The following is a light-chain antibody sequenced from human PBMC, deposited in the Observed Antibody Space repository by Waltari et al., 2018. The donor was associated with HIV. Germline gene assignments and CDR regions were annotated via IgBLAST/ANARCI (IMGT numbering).Light chain of an antibody. Sequence: VLISQSPDALSVSLGERATLSDTAGQKLLKSSNKKNHLAWYQRRPRQPPNLLISWASTRGSGVPDRVSGSGSGKDFTLTISSLQAEDVAVYCCKQYYNRLRTFGPGTNVDIK. CDR2: WAS. V-gene: IGKV4-1*01. J-gene: IGKJ3*01. CDR1: QKLLKSSNKKNH. CDR3: KQYYNRLRT.